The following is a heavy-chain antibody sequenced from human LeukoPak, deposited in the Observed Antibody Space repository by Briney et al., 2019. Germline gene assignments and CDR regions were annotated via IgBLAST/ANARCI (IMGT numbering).Heavy chain of an antibody. D-gene: IGHD6-25*01. Sequence: GGSLRLSCRASGFTFSSYAMDWVRQAPGKGLEWISVISGNGESTHYADSVKGRFTISRDNAKDTLYLQMNSLRAEDTAVYYCASGNSHAFDIWGQGTMVTVSS. CDR3: ASGNSHAFDI. V-gene: IGHV3-23*01. CDR2: ISGNGEST. J-gene: IGHJ3*02. CDR1: GFTFSSYA.